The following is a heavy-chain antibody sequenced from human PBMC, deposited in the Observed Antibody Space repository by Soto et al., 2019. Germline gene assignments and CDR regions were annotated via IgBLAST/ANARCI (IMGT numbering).Heavy chain of an antibody. D-gene: IGHD2-21*02. V-gene: IGHV1-18*01. CDR3: ARLQLGGDRMLNWFDP. CDR2: INVYNGDR. J-gene: IGHJ5*02. Sequence: QVQVVQSGPELKKPEASVKVSCKAQGYIFTKYGIGWVRQAPGHGLEWMGLINVYNGDRKVAQKFQDRVSMTTDTGTDTAYMELKSLRSGDTAVYYCARLQLGGDRMLNWFDPWGQGTLVTVSS. CDR1: GYIFTKYG.